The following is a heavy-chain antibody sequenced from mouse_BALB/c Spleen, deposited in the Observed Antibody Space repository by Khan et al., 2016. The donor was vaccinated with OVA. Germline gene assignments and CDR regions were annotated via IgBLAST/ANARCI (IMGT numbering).Heavy chain of an antibody. V-gene: IGHV3-2*02. CDR1: GYSITSDYA. CDR2: ISSSGST. CDR3: ARSLYYSYGYALDY. J-gene: IGHJ4*01. D-gene: IGHD2-14*01. Sequence: EVQLVESGPGLVKPSQSLSLTCTVTGYSITSDYAWNWIRQFPGNKLEWMGYISSSGSTSYNPSLKGRISITRGTSKNQFFLQLKSVTTEDTATYFCARSLYYSYGYALDYWGRGTSVTVSS.